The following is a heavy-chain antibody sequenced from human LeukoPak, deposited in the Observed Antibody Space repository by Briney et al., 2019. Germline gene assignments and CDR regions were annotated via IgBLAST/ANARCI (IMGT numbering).Heavy chain of an antibody. Sequence: GGSLRLSCAACGLTFSSHWMHWVRQAPGKGLVWISRITNDGSSTTYADSVKGRFTISRDNAKNMLYLQVNSLRAEDTAVYYCARGPNSNWSGLDFWGQGTLLTVSS. D-gene: IGHD6-6*01. V-gene: IGHV3-74*01. CDR2: ITNDGSST. CDR1: GLTFSSHW. CDR3: ARGPNSNWSGLDF. J-gene: IGHJ4*02.